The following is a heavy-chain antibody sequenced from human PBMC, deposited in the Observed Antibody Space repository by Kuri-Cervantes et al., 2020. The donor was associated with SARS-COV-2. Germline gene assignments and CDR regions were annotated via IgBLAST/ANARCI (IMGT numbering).Heavy chain of an antibody. Sequence: SETLSLTCAVSGYSISSGYYWGWIRQPPGKGLEWIGSIYHSGSTYYNPSLKSRVTISVDTSKNQFSLKLSSVTAADTAVYYCARDLASTAVAAWFDPWGQGTLVTVSS. CDR2: IYHSGST. J-gene: IGHJ5*02. D-gene: IGHD6-19*01. V-gene: IGHV4-38-2*02. CDR1: GYSISSGYY. CDR3: ARDLASTAVAAWFDP.